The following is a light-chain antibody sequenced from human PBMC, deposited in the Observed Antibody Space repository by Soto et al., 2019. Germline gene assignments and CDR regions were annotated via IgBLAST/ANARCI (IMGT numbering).Light chain of an antibody. CDR3: QQYGSPCT. CDR2: GAS. CDR1: QSVSSSY. J-gene: IGKJ2*02. Sequence: EIVLTQYPGTLSLSPGERATLSWRASQSVSSSYLAWYQQKPGEAPRLLIYGASSRATGIPDMFSGSGSGTDFTITISRLEPEDLAVYYCQQYGSPCTFGQGTKLEIK. V-gene: IGKV3-20*01.